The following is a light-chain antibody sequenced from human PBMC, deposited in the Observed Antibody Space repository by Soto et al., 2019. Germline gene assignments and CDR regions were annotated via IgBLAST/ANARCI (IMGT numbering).Light chain of an antibody. CDR1: PGISSY. J-gene: IGKJ4*02. Sequence: AIRMTQSPSSLSASTGDRLTITCRASPGISSYLAWYQQKPGKAPKLLIYAASTLQSGAPSRFSGSGSGTEFTLTISCRQAEDFATDYGQQDYSYPPTCGGGPKVEIK. CDR3: QQDYSYPPT. CDR2: AAS. V-gene: IGKV1-8*01.